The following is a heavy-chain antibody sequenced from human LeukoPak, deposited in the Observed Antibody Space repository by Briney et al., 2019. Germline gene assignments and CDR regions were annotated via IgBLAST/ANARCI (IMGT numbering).Heavy chain of an antibody. D-gene: IGHD3-16*01. Sequence: PSETLSLTCTVSGGSISSGDYYWSWIRQHPGQGLEWIGYISYSGSTYYNPSLNSRVTISVDTSKNQFSLMLSSVTAADTAVYYCARDHDQRNYYYGMDVWGQGTTVTVSS. CDR1: GGSISSGDYY. J-gene: IGHJ6*01. V-gene: IGHV4-31*03. CDR2: ISYSGST. CDR3: ARDHDQRNYYYGMDV.